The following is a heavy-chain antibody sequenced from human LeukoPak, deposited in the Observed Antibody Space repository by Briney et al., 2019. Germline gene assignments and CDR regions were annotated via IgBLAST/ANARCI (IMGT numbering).Heavy chain of an antibody. V-gene: IGHV4-59*01. CDR3: ARGPSGYSGYEFDY. D-gene: IGHD5-12*01. J-gene: IGHJ4*02. Sequence: PSETLSLTCTVSGGSISPYYWSWIRQPPGKGLEWIAYIYYSGSTSYNPSLKSRVTISVDTSKNQFTLKLSSVTAADTAVYYCARGPSGYSGYEFDYWGQGTLVTVSS. CDR1: GGSISPYY. CDR2: IYYSGST.